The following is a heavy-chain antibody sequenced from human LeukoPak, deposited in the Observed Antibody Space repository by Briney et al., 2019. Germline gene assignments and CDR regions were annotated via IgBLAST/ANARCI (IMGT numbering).Heavy chain of an antibody. D-gene: IGHD3-22*01. Sequence: GGSLRLSCAASGFTFDDYGMHWVRQAPGKGLEWVSGISWNSGSIGYADSLKGRLTISRDNAKNSLFLQMNSLKTEDTAFYYCAKGARSSSGYTTDWGQGTLVTVSS. CDR3: AKGARSSSGYTTD. J-gene: IGHJ4*02. CDR1: GFTFDDYG. V-gene: IGHV3-9*01. CDR2: ISWNSGSI.